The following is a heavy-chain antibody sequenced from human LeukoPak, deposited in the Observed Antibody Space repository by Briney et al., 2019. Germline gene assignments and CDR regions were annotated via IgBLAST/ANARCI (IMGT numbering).Heavy chain of an antibody. D-gene: IGHD2-2*02. CDR3: AKVGEVVPAAIFVGELDY. V-gene: IGHV3-23*01. CDR1: GFTFSTYA. J-gene: IGHJ4*02. Sequence: GGSLRLSCAASGFTFSTYAMSWVRQAPGKGLEWVSSISGSGGSTSYADSVKGRFTISRDNSKNTLYLQMNSLRAEDTAVYYCAKVGEVVPAAIFVGELDYWGQGTLVTVSS. CDR2: ISGSGGST.